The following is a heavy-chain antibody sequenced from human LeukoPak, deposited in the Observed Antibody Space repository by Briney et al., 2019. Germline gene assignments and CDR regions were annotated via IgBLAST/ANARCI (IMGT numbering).Heavy chain of an antibody. D-gene: IGHD2-21*01. Sequence: PSETLSLTCTVSGGSISSYYWSWIRQPPGKGLEWIGYIYYSGSTNYNPSLTSRVTISVDTSKNQFSLKLSSVTAADTALYYGARDPSVVARYSCDYWGQGTLVTVSS. V-gene: IGHV4-59*01. CDR3: ARDPSVVARYSCDY. CDR2: IYYSGST. CDR1: GGSISSYY. J-gene: IGHJ4*02.